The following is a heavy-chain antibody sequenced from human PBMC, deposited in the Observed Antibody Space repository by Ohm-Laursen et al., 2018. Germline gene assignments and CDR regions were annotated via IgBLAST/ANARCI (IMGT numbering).Heavy chain of an antibody. CDR3: ARGAITMFDY. CDR2: IYYSGST. Sequence: SDTLSLTCAVYVGSFSGYYWSWIRQPPGKGLEWIGYIYYSGSTNYNPSLKSRVTISVDTSKNHFSLKLSSVTAADTAVYYCARGAITMFDYWGQGTLVTVSS. J-gene: IGHJ4*02. D-gene: IGHD3-10*01. CDR1: VGSFSGYY. V-gene: IGHV4-59*08.